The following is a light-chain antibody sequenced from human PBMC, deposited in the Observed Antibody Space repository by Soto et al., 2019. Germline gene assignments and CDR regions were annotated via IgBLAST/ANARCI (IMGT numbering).Light chain of an antibody. Sequence: DIQMDQSPSTLSGSVGDRVTITCRASQTISSWLAWYQQKPGKAPKLLIYKESTLKIGVPSSFSGSGSGTDFSLTISSLQPDDFATYYCQHYNSYLQAFGQGTKVDLK. CDR3: QHYNSYLQA. V-gene: IGKV1-5*03. J-gene: IGKJ1*01. CDR2: KES. CDR1: QTISSW.